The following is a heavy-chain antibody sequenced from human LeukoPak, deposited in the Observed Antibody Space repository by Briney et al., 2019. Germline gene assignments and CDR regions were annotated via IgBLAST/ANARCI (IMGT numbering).Heavy chain of an antibody. J-gene: IGHJ6*02. CDR3: ARDYYGSGAYYGMDV. V-gene: IGHV4-31*03. Sequence: SQTLSLTCTVSGGSISSGGYFWTWIRQYPGKGLEWIGYMHYDGNTYYNPSLKSRVTISVDTSKNQFSLNLSSVTAADTAIYYCARDYYGSGAYYGMDVWGQGTTVTVSS. CDR1: GGSISSGGYF. CDR2: MHYDGNT. D-gene: IGHD3-10*01.